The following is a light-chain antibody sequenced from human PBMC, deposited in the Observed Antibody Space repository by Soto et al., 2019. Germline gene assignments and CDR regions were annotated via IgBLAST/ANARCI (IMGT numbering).Light chain of an antibody. CDR1: QTVLXNY. J-gene: IGKJ5*01. Sequence: IVLQQPPNTLTLSPLEGHPHSYRASQTVLXNYLAWHQQKPGQTPRLLVYGASSRATGIPDRFSGSGSGTDFTLTISRLEPEDFAVYYCQQHGTSPITFGQGTRLQI. V-gene: IGKV3-20*01. CDR2: GAS. CDR3: QQHGTSPIT.